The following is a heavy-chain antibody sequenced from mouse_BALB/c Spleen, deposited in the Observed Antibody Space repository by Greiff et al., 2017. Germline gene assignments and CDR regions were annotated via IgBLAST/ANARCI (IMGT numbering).Heavy chain of an antibody. CDR3: ARVLLSYAMDY. Sequence: EVKLMESGGGLVKPGGSLKLSCAASGFTFSSYAMSWVRQTPEKRLEWVASISSGGSTYYPDSVKGRFTISRDNARNILYLQMSSLRSEDTAMYYCARVLLSYAMDYWGQGTSVTVSS. CDR1: GFTFSSYA. D-gene: IGHD2-1*01. V-gene: IGHV5-6-5*01. J-gene: IGHJ4*01. CDR2: ISSGGST.